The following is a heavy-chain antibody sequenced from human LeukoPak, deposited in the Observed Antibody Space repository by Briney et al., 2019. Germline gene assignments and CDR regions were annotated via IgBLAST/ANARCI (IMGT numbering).Heavy chain of an antibody. Sequence: ASVKVSCKASGYTFTCYYMHWVRQAPGQGLEWMGWINPNSGGTNYAQKFQGRVTMTRDTSISTAYMELSRLRSDDTAVYYCARTLRLLGYCSSTSCYDAFDIWGQGTMVTVSS. CDR3: ARTLRLLGYCSSTSCYDAFDI. CDR2: INPNSGGT. J-gene: IGHJ3*02. CDR1: GYTFTCYY. V-gene: IGHV1-2*02. D-gene: IGHD2-2*01.